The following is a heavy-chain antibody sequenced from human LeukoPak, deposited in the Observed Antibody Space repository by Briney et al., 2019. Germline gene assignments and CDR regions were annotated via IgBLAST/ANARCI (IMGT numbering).Heavy chain of an antibody. J-gene: IGHJ4*02. V-gene: IGHV3-30*18. CDR1: GFTFSGYG. Sequence: GGSLRLSCAASGFTFSGYGMHWVRQAPGKGLEWVAVISYDGSNKYYADSVKGRFTISRDNSKNTLYLQMNSLRAEDTAVYYCAKDPGHSGYEGLDYWGQGTLVTVSS. D-gene: IGHD5-12*01. CDR3: AKDPGHSGYEGLDY. CDR2: ISYDGSNK.